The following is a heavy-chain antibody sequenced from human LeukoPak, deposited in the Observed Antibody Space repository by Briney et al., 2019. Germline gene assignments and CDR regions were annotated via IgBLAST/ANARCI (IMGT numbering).Heavy chain of an antibody. CDR3: ARTRWNDLVNYWYGVDV. CDR1: GFTFSSYG. J-gene: IGHJ6*02. V-gene: IGHV3-30*03. Sequence: GGSLRLSCAASGFTFSSYGMHLVRQAPGKGLEWVAVISYDGSNKYYADSVKGRFTISRDNSKNTLYLQMNSLRAEDTAVYYCARTRWNDLVNYWYGVDVWGQGTTVTVSS. D-gene: IGHD1-1*01. CDR2: ISYDGSNK.